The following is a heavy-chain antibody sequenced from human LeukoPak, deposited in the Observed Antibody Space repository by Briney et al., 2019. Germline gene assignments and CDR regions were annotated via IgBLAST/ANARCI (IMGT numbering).Heavy chain of an antibody. J-gene: IGHJ4*02. CDR2: IKEDGSEK. Sequence: PGGSLRLSCAASGFTFSNYWMTWVRQAPGKGLEWVANIKEDGSEKHYVDSVKGRFTISKDNAQNSLFLQMNCLRVEDTAVYYCARDATRRFDHWGRGTLVTVSS. CDR3: ARDATRRFDH. V-gene: IGHV3-7*01. CDR1: GFTFSNYW.